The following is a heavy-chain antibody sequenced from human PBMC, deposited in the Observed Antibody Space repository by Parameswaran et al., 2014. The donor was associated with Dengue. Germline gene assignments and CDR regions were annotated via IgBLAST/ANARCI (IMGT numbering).Heavy chain of an antibody. V-gene: IGHV3-53*01. CDR3: ARGDSSNKIDY. D-gene: IGHD4-11*01. J-gene: IGHJ4*02. Sequence: VRQMPGKGLEWVSIIYGGGGTYYADSVKGRFTISRDNSKNTLYLQMHSLRAEDTAVYHCARGDSSNKIDYWGQGTLVTVSS. CDR2: IYGGGGT.